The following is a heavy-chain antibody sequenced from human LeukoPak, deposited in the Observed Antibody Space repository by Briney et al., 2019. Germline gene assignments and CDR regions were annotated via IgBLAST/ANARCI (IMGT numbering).Heavy chain of an antibody. CDR3: ARGVIPVAGPIDY. Sequence: SETLSLTRAVSGGSISSRNWWSWVRQPPGKGLEWIGEIYHSGSTNYNPSLKSRVTISVDKSKNQFSLKVSSVTAADTAVYYCARGVIPVAGPIDYWGQGTLVTVSS. CDR1: GGSISSRNW. D-gene: IGHD6-19*01. CDR2: IYHSGST. J-gene: IGHJ4*02. V-gene: IGHV4-4*02.